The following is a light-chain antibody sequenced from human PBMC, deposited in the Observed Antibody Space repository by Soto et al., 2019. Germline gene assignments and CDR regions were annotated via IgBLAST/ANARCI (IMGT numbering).Light chain of an antibody. CDR1: QSVSSN. CDR2: GAS. Sequence: DIVMTQSPATLPVSPGERATLSCRASQSVSSNLAWYQQKLGQAPRLLIYGASTRATGIPARFSGSGSGTEFILTISSLQSEDFAVYYCQQYNNWPPLTFGQGTRLEIK. CDR3: QQYNNWPPLT. V-gene: IGKV3D-15*01. J-gene: IGKJ5*01.